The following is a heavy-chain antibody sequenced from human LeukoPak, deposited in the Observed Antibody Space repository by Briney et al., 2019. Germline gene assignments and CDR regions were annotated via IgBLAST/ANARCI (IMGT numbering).Heavy chain of an antibody. CDR3: GTGTTDS. D-gene: IGHD1-1*01. Sequence: PSETLSLTCIVSGGPISSSNYYWGWIRQPPGKGLEWIGTIYVNGITYYNPALKSRVTISVDKSKNQFSLNLSSVTAADTAVYYCGTGTTDSWGQGTLVTVSS. CDR1: GGPISSSNYY. CDR2: IYVNGIT. J-gene: IGHJ4*02. V-gene: IGHV4-39*07.